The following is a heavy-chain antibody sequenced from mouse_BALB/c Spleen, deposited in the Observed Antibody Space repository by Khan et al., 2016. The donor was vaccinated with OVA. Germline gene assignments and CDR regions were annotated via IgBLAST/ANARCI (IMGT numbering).Heavy chain of an antibody. Sequence: EVQLQESGAELVKPGASVKLSCTASGFNIKDTYIHWVNQRPEQGLEWIGRIDPANGKTIYDPKFQGKATIAADTSSNTAYLHLSSLTSEDTVVYYCASSLLLYSMDYCGQGSSVTVSS. V-gene: IGHV14-3*02. CDR1: GFNIKDTY. D-gene: IGHD1-2*01. CDR2: IDPANGKT. J-gene: IGHJ4*01. CDR3: ASSLLLYSMDY.